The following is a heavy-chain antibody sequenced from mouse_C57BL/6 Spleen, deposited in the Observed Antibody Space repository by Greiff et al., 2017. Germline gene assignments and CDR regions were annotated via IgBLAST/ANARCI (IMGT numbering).Heavy chain of an antibody. D-gene: IGHD4-1*01. CDR2: IYPGDGDT. V-gene: IGHV1-82*01. CDR1: GYAFSSSW. Sequence: QVQLQQSGPELVKPGASVKISCKASGYAFSSSWMNWVKQRPGKGLEWIGRIYPGDGDTNYNGKFKGKATLTADKSSSTAYMQLSSLTSEDSAVYFCAREGANWAFYFDYWGQGTTLTVSS. CDR3: AREGANWAFYFDY. J-gene: IGHJ2*01.